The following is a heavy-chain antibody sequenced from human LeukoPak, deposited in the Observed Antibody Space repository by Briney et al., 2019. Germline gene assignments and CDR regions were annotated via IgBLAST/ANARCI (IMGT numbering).Heavy chain of an antibody. V-gene: IGHV5-51*01. J-gene: IGHJ4*02. CDR3: ARPADPGSRGYFDY. CDR2: IYPGDSDT. D-gene: IGHD3-10*01. Sequence: KCGGSLKISCKGSGYSFTTYWIGWVRQMPGKGLEWMGIIYPGDSDTRYSPSFQGQVTISADKSISTAYLQWSSLKASDTAMYYCARPADPGSRGYFDYWGQGTLVTVSS. CDR1: GYSFTTYW.